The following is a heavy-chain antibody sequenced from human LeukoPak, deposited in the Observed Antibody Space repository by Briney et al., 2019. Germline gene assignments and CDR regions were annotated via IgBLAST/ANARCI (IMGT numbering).Heavy chain of an antibody. J-gene: IGHJ3*02. CDR3: ASPSLVVVAATHAFDI. CDR2: INHSGST. Sequence: SETLSLTCAVYGGSFSGYYWSWIRQPPGKGLEWIGEINHSGSTNYNPSLKSRVTISVDTSKNQFSLKLSSVTAADTAVYYCASPSLVVVAATHAFDIWGQGTMVTVSS. CDR1: GGSFSGYY. V-gene: IGHV4-34*01. D-gene: IGHD2-15*01.